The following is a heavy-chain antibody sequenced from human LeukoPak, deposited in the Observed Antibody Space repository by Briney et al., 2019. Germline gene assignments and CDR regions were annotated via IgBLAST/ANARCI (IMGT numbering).Heavy chain of an antibody. Sequence: GESLKISCKGSGYSFPNYWLAWVRQMPGKGLEWMGIIYPGDSDTRYSPSFQGQVTFSADKSITTAYLQWSRLQASDTAMYYCARQYINSSPFDYWGQGTLVTVSS. CDR1: GYSFPNYW. V-gene: IGHV5-51*01. J-gene: IGHJ4*02. CDR3: ARQYINSSPFDY. CDR2: IYPGDSDT. D-gene: IGHD6-6*01.